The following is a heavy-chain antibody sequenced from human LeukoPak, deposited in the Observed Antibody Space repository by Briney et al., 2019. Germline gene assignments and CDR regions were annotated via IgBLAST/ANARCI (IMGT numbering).Heavy chain of an antibody. Sequence: GRSLRLSCAASGFTFSSYGMHWVRQAPGKGLEWVAVISYDGSNKYYADPVKGRFTISRDNSKNTLYLQMNSLRAEDTAVYYCAKVTGIAVAGVNYYYYGMDVWGQGTTVTVSS. J-gene: IGHJ6*02. V-gene: IGHV3-30*18. CDR1: GFTFSSYG. CDR3: AKVTGIAVAGVNYYYYGMDV. D-gene: IGHD6-19*01. CDR2: ISYDGSNK.